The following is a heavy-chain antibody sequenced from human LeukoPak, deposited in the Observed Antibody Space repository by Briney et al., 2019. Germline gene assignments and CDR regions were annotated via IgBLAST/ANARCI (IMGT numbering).Heavy chain of an antibody. CDR3: ARGDFYFDY. Sequence: SVKVSCKASGGNFRNYGFHWVRQAPGQGLEWMGGMLPIFGTANYAQKFQGRVTITADESTSTAYMDLSSLRSEDTAVYYCARGDFYFDYWGQGTLVTVSS. CDR1: GGNFRNYG. V-gene: IGHV1-69*13. J-gene: IGHJ4*02. CDR2: MLPIFGTA.